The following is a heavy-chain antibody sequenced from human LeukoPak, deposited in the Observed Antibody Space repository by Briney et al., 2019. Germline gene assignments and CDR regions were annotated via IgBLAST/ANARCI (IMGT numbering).Heavy chain of an antibody. V-gene: IGHV1-2*02. Sequence: ASVKVSCKASGYTFTGYYMHWVRQAPGQGLEWMGWINPNSGGTNYAQKFQGRVTMTRDTSISAAYMELSRLRSDDTAVYYCASHSSGWYEYYFDYWGQGTLVTVSS. D-gene: IGHD6-19*01. CDR1: GYTFTGYY. CDR2: INPNSGGT. J-gene: IGHJ4*02. CDR3: ASHSSGWYEYYFDY.